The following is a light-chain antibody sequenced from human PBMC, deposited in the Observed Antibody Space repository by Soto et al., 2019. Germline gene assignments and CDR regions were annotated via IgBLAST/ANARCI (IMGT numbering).Light chain of an antibody. CDR1: QSVSSN. J-gene: IGKJ1*01. V-gene: IGKV3-20*01. CDR2: GAS. CDR3: QQSGSSTT. Sequence: EIVLTQSPGTLSLSPGERATLSCRASQSVSSNLAWYQHKPGQAPRLLIYGASSRATGIPDRFSDSGSGTDFTLPISRMETEDFAVSYCQQSGSSTTFGQGTKVDI.